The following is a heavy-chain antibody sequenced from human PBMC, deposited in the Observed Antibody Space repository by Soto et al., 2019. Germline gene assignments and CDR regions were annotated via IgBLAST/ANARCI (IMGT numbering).Heavy chain of an antibody. J-gene: IGHJ4*02. D-gene: IGHD1-26*01. CDR1: DASVSSDSYF. V-gene: IGHV4-61*01. CDR2: ISPTGDT. Sequence: SETLSLTCTVSDASVSSDSYFWTWIRQPPGKGLEWIAYISPTGDTNYNPSLKSRVTISIDTSRNQFSLTVTSVTAADTAVYFCARIVVGVTVDLWGQGSLVTVSS. CDR3: ARIVVGVTVDL.